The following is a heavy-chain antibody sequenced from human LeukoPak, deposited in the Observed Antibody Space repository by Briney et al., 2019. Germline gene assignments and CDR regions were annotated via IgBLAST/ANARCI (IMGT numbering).Heavy chain of an antibody. V-gene: IGHV4-34*01. CDR3: ARVGRRGGSPIAAAGKHYYYYYMDV. Sequence: SETLSLTCAVYIDSFSNYHWNWIRQTPAKGMEWIGEVNESGGTNISPSLRSRVTISVDTSKNQFSLKLSSVTAADTAVYYCARVGRRGGSPIAAAGKHYYYYYMDVWGKGTTVTISS. D-gene: IGHD6-13*01. CDR2: VNESGGT. CDR1: IDSFSNYH. J-gene: IGHJ6*03.